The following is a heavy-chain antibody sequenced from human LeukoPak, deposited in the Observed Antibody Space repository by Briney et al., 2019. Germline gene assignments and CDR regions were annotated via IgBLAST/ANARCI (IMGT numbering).Heavy chain of an antibody. CDR3: ARSDYSSTLTGGYYHYGMDV. D-gene: IGHD6-13*01. CDR1: GYTFTSYA. CDR2: INAGNGNT. J-gene: IGHJ6*02. V-gene: IGHV1-3*01. Sequence: ASVKVSCKASGYTFTSYAMHWVRQAPGQRLEWMGWINAGNGNTKYSQKFQGRVTITRDTSASTAYMELSSLRSEDTAVYYCARSDYSSTLTGGYYHYGMDVWGQGTTVTVSS.